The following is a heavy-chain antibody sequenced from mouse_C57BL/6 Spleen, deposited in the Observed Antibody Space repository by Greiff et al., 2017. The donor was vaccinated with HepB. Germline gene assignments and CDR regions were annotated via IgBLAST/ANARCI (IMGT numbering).Heavy chain of an antibody. D-gene: IGHD3-2*02. J-gene: IGHJ3*01. Sequence: QVHVKQPGAELVRPGSSVKLSCKASGYTFTSYWMPWVKQRPIQGLEWIGNIDPSDSDTHYNQKFKEKATLTVDKSSSTAYMQLSRLTSGDSAVYYCARGAAQAFAYWGQGTLFTVSA. CDR3: ARGAAQAFAY. CDR2: IDPSDSDT. CDR1: GYTFTSYW. V-gene: IGHV1-52*01.